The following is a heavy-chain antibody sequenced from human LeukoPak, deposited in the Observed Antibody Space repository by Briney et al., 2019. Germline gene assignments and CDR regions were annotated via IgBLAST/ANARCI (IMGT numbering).Heavy chain of an antibody. D-gene: IGHD5-12*01. V-gene: IGHV3-48*02. CDR1: GFTFSGFE. CDR3: ARDILTKQAYSGYDN. J-gene: IGHJ4*02. CDR2: ISSSSNTI. Sequence: PGGSLRLSCAASGFTFSGFEMNWVRQAPGKGLEWVSYISSSSNTIYYADSVKGRFTISRDNAKNSLYLQMNSLRDEDTAVYYCARDILTKQAYSGYDNWGQGTLVTVSS.